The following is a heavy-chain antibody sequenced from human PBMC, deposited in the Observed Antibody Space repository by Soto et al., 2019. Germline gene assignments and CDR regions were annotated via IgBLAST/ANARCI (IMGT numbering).Heavy chain of an antibody. D-gene: IGHD6-13*01. CDR2: INPLPTSGST. CDR3: ERDLAAAAD. V-gene: IGHV1-46*01. Sequence: ASVKVSCKASGYIFTNYYIHWVRQAPGQGLEWMAIINPLPTSGSTNYAQKFQGRVTVTRDTSTSTVYLELSSLRSDDTAVYYCERDLAAAADWGQGTLVTVSS. CDR1: GYIFTNYY. J-gene: IGHJ4*02.